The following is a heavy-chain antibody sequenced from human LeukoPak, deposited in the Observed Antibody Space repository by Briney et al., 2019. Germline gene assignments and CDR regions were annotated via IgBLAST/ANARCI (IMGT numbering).Heavy chain of an antibody. CDR3: AKAPLRSCSGAICYPFDY. V-gene: IGHV3-53*01. J-gene: IGHJ4*02. Sequence: SGGSLRLSCAASGFTVSSNYMSWVRQAPGKGLEWVSVVTGGGGDTYYADSVKGRFTISRDNSKNMLYLQMNSLRAEDAAVYYCAKAPLRSCSGAICYPFDYWGQGTLVTVSS. CDR2: VTGGGGDT. D-gene: IGHD2-15*01. CDR1: GFTVSSNY.